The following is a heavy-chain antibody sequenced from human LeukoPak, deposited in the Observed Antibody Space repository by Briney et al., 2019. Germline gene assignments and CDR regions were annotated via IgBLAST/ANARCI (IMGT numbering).Heavy chain of an antibody. J-gene: IGHJ5*02. D-gene: IGHD3-10*01. CDR2: KVHVRSYA. V-gene: IGHV3-30-3*01. Sequence: GRSLRLSSVAPGFIFTRNCMYWVRETPGRGLEWVAAKVHVRSYAYSADSVNCRFTMSRDDSKYIQYLQMNSLRIEDSAADYCATGCRFYYASWGQGTLVTVSS. CDR3: ATGCRFYYAS. CDR1: GFIFTRNC.